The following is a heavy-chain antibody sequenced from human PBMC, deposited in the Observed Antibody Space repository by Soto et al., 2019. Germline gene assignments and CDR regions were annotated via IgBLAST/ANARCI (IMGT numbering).Heavy chain of an antibody. Sequence: QVHLQESGPGLVNPSGTLTLTCAVSGGSISSSHWWGWVRQAPGKGLEWIGEIYHSGSTNYNPSLKSRITMSVDKSKNQFSVNLSSVTAADTAVYYCVRDADETAIVPAPWLVWGRVTMVTVSS. V-gene: IGHV4-4*02. CDR1: GGSISSSHW. CDR2: IYHSGST. CDR3: VRDADETAIVPAPWLV. J-gene: IGHJ6*02. D-gene: IGHD2-21*02.